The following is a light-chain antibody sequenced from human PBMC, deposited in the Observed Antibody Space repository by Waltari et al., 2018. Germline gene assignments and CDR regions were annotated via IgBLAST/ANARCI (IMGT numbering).Light chain of an antibody. CDR3: CSYAVSGPPYV. CDR1: SRDVGTYDV. Sequence: QSARNQTASVSGSPGKSITIPCTGTSRDVGTYDVVSWYQQHPGKAHKLMIYEVSKRPSCVSNRFSSFKSANTASLTISGPQSEYEADYSCCSYAVSGPPYVFGTGTKVTVL. V-gene: IGLV2-23*02. CDR2: EVS. J-gene: IGLJ1*01.